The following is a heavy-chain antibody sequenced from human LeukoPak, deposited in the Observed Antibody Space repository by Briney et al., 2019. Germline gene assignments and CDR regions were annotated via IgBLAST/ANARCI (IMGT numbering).Heavy chain of an antibody. CDR1: GGSISSYY. J-gene: IGHJ5*02. CDR3: ASRTNSRNWFDP. CDR2: IYYSGNT. V-gene: IGHV4-59*08. D-gene: IGHD5-24*01. Sequence: SETLSLTCTVSGGSISSYYWSWIRQPPGKGLEWIGYIYYSGNTYYNPSLKSRVTIFVDMSKNQFSLKLSSVTAADTAVYYCASRTNSRNWFDPWGQGTLVTVSS.